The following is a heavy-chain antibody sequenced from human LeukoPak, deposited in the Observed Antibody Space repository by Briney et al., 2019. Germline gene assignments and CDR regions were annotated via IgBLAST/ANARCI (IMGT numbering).Heavy chain of an antibody. CDR3: ARGLVALDY. D-gene: IGHD2-21*01. CDR1: GFTFSDYW. Sequence: PGGSLRLSCTASGFTFSDYWMHWVRQAPGKGLVWVSRIKKDGSGRDSADSVKGRFTISRDNAKNTLYLQMNSLTAEDTAVYYCARGLVALDYWGQGTLVTVSS. CDR2: IKKDGSGR. V-gene: IGHV3-74*01. J-gene: IGHJ4*02.